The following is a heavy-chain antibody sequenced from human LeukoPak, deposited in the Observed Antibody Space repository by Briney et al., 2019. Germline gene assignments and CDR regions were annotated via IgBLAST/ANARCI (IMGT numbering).Heavy chain of an antibody. CDR2: IIPILGIA. V-gene: IGHV1-69*02. CDR3: ASKDEYSNYDY. D-gene: IGHD4-11*01. J-gene: IGHJ4*02. CDR1: GGTFSSYT. Sequence: GASVKVSCKASGGTFSSYTISWVRQAPGQGLEWMGRIIPILGIANYAQKFQGRVTITADKSTSTAYMELSSLRSEDTAVYYCASKDEYSNYDYWGQGTLVTVSS.